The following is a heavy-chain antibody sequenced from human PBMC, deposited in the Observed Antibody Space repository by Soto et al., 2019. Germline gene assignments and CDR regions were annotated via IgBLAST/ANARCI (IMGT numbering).Heavy chain of an antibody. J-gene: IGHJ6*03. CDR2: ISTINGKA. CDR3: ARGLEYCSSTSCPLSRSYYYYYMDV. D-gene: IGHD2-2*01. CDR1: GYTFTRYG. Sequence: SVKVSCKASGYTFTRYGITWVRQAPGQGLEWMGRISTINGKANYAQKFQGRVTITADKSTSTAYMELSSLRSEDTAVYYCARGLEYCSSTSCPLSRSYYYYYMDVWGKGTTVTVSS. V-gene: IGHV1-69*10.